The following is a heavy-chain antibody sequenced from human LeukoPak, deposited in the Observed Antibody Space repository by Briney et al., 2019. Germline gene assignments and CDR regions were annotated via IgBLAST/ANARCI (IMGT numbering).Heavy chain of an antibody. CDR2: TYYRSKWYT. Sequence: SQTLSLTCAISGDSVSSNSAAWNWIRQSPSRGLEWLGRTYYRSKWYTYYAASVKSRIAINRDTSKNQFSLQLNSVAPEDTAVYYCARSTGPIDYWGQGTLVTVSS. CDR3: ARSTGPIDY. D-gene: IGHD1-1*01. J-gene: IGHJ4*02. V-gene: IGHV6-1*01. CDR1: GDSVSSNSAA.